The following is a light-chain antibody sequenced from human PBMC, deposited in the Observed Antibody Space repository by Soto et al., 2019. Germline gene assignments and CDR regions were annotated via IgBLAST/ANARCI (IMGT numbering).Light chain of an antibody. CDR1: SNDVGYYNY. V-gene: IGLV2-14*01. Sequence: QSVLTQPASVSGSPGQSITISCTGTSNDVGYYNYVSWYQHHPGKAPKLMIYEVSNRPSGVSNRFSGSKSGNTASLTISGRQTEDEADYYCNSYTSSSSYVFGTGTKLTVL. CDR2: EVS. J-gene: IGLJ1*01. CDR3: NSYTSSSSYV.